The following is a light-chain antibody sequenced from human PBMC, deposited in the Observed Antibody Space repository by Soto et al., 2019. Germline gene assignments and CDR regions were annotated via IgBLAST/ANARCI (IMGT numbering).Light chain of an antibody. J-gene: IGKJ5*01. Sequence: DIQLTQSPSFLSASVGDRVTITCRPSKGIAGNLAWYHQKPGKAPKLLIYAASTLQSGVPSRFSGSGSGTEFTLTISSLQPEDFATYYCQQLNSYPFTFGQGTRLEIK. CDR2: AAS. CDR3: QQLNSYPFT. V-gene: IGKV1-9*01. CDR1: KGIAGN.